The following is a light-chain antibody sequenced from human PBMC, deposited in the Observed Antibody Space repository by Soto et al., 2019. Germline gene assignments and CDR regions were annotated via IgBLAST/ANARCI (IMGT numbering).Light chain of an antibody. J-gene: IGLJ1*01. CDR3: SSYTSSSTLLV. V-gene: IGLV2-14*01. CDR1: SSDVGGYNY. Sequence: QSVLTQPASVSGSPGQSITLSCTGTSSDVGGYNYVSWYQQHPGKAPKLMIYDVSNRPSGVSNRFSGSKSGNTASLTISGLQAEDEADCYCSSYTSSSTLLVFGTGTKVTVL. CDR2: DVS.